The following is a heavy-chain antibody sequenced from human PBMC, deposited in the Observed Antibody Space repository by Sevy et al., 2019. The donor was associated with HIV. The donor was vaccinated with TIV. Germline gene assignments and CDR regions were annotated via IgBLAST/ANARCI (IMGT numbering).Heavy chain of an antibody. D-gene: IGHD3-22*01. Sequence: GGSLRLSCAASGFTFSSYAMSWVRQAPGKGLEWVSAISGSGGSTYYADSVKGRFTISRDNSKNTLYLKMNSLRAEDTAVYYCANAPYYYDSSGYHIAGDAFDIWGQGTMVTVSS. CDR1: GFTFSSYA. V-gene: IGHV3-23*01. J-gene: IGHJ3*02. CDR2: ISGSGGST. CDR3: ANAPYYYDSSGYHIAGDAFDI.